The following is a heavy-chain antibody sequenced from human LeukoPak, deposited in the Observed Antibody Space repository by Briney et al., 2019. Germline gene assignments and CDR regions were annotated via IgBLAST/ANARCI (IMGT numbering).Heavy chain of an antibody. CDR2: IYYSGDT. V-gene: IGHV4-59*03. D-gene: IGHD3-22*01. J-gene: IGHJ4*02. Sequence: PSETLSLTCTVSGGSISGYSWSWIRQSPGGGLEWIGYIYYSGDTAYNPSLRSRVTMSVDTSKNQLSLQLSSMTTADTAVYYCARNHPYYDSSGYYYYFDYWGQGTLVTVSS. CDR3: ARNHPYYDSSGYYYYFDY. CDR1: GGSISGYS.